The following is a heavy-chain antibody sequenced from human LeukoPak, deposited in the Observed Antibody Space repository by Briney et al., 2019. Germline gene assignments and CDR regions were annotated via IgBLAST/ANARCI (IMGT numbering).Heavy chain of an antibody. CDR1: GFTFNSYA. Sequence: GGSLRLSCAASGFTFNSYAMSWVRQAPGKGLEWVSSISDNEGRTYYTDSVKGRFTISRDNTKNTVYLQMHNLRADDTAVYFCARHDSFIPYWGQGALVTVSS. CDR2: ISDNEGRT. V-gene: IGHV3-23*01. D-gene: IGHD5-18*01. J-gene: IGHJ4*02. CDR3: ARHDSFIPY.